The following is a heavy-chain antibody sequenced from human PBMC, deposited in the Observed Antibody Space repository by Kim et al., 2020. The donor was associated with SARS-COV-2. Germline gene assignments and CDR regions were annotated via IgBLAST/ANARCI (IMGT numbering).Heavy chain of an antibody. V-gene: IGHV4-39*01. D-gene: IGHD2-2*01. CDR2: IYYSGST. J-gene: IGHJ6*02. CDR3: ARLGIVVVPAALEDYYYYGMDV. CDR1: GGSISSSSYY. Sequence: SETLSLTCTVSGGSISSSSYYWGWIRQPPGKGLEWIGSIYYSGSTYYNPSLKSRVTISVDTSKNQFSLKLSSVTAADTAVYYCARLGIVVVPAALEDYYYYGMDVWGQGTTVTVSS.